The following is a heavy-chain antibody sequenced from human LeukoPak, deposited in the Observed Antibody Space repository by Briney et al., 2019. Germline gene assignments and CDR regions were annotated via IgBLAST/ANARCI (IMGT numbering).Heavy chain of an antibody. V-gene: IGHV4-59*01. CDR2: IFYSGST. Sequence: SETLSLTCTVSGGSISDYYWSWIRQPPGKGLEWIGYIFYSGSTNYNPSLKSRVTISVDTSKNQFSLKLSSVTAADTAIYYCAKAGYRTGWDWLDPWGQGTLVTVSS. J-gene: IGHJ5*02. CDR3: AKAGYRTGWDWLDP. CDR1: GGSISDYY. D-gene: IGHD2-8*02.